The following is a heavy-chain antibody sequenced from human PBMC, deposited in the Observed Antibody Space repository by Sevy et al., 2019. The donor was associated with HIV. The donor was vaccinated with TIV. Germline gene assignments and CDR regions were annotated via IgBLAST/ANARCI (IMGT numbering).Heavy chain of an antibody. D-gene: IGHD2-15*01. CDR1: RFTFSAYW. V-gene: IGHV3-7*01. CDR3: ARLSCGGRSCYSAFDY. Sequence: GGSLRLSCTASRFTFSAYWMTWVRQAPGKGLEWVASIREDGSDKKDVDSVRGRLTISRDNAKNSLYLQMNSLRAEDTALYYCARLSCGGRSCYSAFDYWGHGTLVTVSS. CDR2: IREDGSDK. J-gene: IGHJ4*01.